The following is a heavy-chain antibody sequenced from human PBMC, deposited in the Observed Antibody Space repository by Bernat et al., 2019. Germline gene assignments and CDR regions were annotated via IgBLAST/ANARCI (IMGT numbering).Heavy chain of an antibody. CDR2: ISYDGSNK. D-gene: IGHD4-11*01. Sequence: QVQLVESGGGVVQPGRSLRLSCAASGFTFSSYGMHWVRQAPGKGLEWVAVISYDGSNKYYADSVKGRFTISRDNSKNTLYLQMNSLRAEDTAVYYCVKVRLRSMTTVTCSLMYFDYWGQGTLVTVSS. V-gene: IGHV3-30*18. J-gene: IGHJ4*02. CDR3: VKVRLRSMTTVTCSLMYFDY. CDR1: GFTFSSYG.